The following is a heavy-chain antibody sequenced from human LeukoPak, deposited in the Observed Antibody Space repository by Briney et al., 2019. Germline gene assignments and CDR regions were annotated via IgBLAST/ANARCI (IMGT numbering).Heavy chain of an antibody. J-gene: IGHJ4*02. CDR1: GDSISSSSYY. Sequence: SETLSLTCTVSGDSISSSSYYWGWIRQPPGKGLEWIGSIYYSGSTYYNPSLKSRVTISVDTSKNQFSLKLSSVTAADTAVYYCARTDTIFGVVTPFRYWGQGTLVTVSS. CDR2: IYYSGST. CDR3: ARTDTIFGVVTPFRY. D-gene: IGHD3-3*01. V-gene: IGHV4-39*01.